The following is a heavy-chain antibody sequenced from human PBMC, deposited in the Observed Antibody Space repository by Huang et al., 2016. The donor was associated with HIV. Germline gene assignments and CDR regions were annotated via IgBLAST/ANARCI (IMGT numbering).Heavy chain of an antibody. Sequence: QITLKESGPTLVKPTQTLTLTCTFSGFSLTSSGVAVGWILQPPGKALEWLALIYWDNEERVSPSLKTRLTITKDTPKTEVVLTMTNMDPVDTATYYCVHRLRYGKWYVDYWGQGVLVTVSS. J-gene: IGHJ4*02. V-gene: IGHV2-5*02. D-gene: IGHD6-13*01. CDR3: VHRLRYGKWYVDY. CDR2: IYWDNEE. CDR1: GFSLTSSGVA.